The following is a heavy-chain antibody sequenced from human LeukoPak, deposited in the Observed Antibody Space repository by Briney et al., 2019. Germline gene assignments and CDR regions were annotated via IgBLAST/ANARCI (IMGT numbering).Heavy chain of an antibody. V-gene: IGHV3-23*01. CDR2: ISGSGSTT. J-gene: IGHJ4*02. CDR1: GFTFSTYG. D-gene: IGHD6-19*01. Sequence: PGGSLRLSCSASGFTFSTYGMSWVRQAPGKGLDLVISISGSGSTTFYADSVKGRFTISRDNSKNMLYLQMTSLRAADTAVYSCAKGTSTYSSGSFDYWGRGTLVTVSS. CDR3: AKGTSTYSSGSFDY.